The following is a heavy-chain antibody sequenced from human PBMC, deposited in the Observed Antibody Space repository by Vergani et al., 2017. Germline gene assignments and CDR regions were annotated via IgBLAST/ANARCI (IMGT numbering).Heavy chain of an antibody. V-gene: IGHV2-26*01. CDR3: ARMTYYYXSSGYYHPIVAFDI. Sequence: QVTLKESGPVLVKPTETLALTFTVSGFSLSNARMGVSWIRQPPGKALVWLAHIFSNDEKSYSTSLKSRLTISKDTSKSQVVLTMTNMDPVDTATYYCARMTYYYXSSGYYHPIVAFDIWGQGTMVTVSS. J-gene: IGHJ3*02. D-gene: IGHD3-22*01. CDR1: GFSLSNARMG. CDR2: IFSNDEK.